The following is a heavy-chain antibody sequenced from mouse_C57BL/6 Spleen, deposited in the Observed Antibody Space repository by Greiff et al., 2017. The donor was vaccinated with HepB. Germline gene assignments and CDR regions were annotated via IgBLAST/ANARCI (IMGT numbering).Heavy chain of an antibody. Sequence: VQLQQSGAELVKPGASVKLSCKASGYTFTSYWMQWVKQRPGQGLEWIGEIDPSDSYTNYNQKFKGKATLTVDTSSSTAYMQLSSLTSEDSAVYYCARKEGFYYGSSFPIDYWGQGTTLTVSS. CDR3: ARKEGFYYGSSFPIDY. J-gene: IGHJ2*01. CDR2: IDPSDSYT. CDR1: GYTFTSYW. D-gene: IGHD1-1*01. V-gene: IGHV1-50*01.